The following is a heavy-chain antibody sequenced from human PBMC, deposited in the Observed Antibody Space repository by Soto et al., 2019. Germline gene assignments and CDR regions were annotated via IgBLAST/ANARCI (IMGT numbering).Heavy chain of an antibody. CDR2: IYPGDSDT. CDR1: VYYFTSYW. Sequence: GESLKISWKGAVYYFTSYWIGWVRQMPGKGLEWMGIIYPGDSDTKYSPPFQGQVTISADKSISTAYLQWTSLKASDTAIYYCARLAGAAAAPNYYSGMDVWGQGTTVTVSS. CDR3: ARLAGAAAAPNYYSGMDV. D-gene: IGHD6-13*01. V-gene: IGHV5-51*01. J-gene: IGHJ6*02.